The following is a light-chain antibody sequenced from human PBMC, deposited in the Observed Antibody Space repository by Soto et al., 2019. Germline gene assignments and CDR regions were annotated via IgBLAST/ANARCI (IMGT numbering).Light chain of an antibody. V-gene: IGLV1-44*01. CDR1: GSNIGGNT. J-gene: IGLJ1*01. CDR3: AAWDDSLNGNV. CDR2: STN. Sequence: QPVLTQPPSASGTPGQRVTISCSGSGSNIGGNTVNWYQQFPGTAPKLLIYSTNQRPSGVPDRFSASKSGTSASLAISGLQSEDEADYYCAAWDDSLNGNVFGTGTKLTVL.